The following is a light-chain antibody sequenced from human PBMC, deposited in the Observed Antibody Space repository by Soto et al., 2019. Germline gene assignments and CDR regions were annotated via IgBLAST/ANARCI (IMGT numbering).Light chain of an antibody. CDR2: DAS. Sequence: EIVLTQSPATLCLSPGGRATLSCRASQSVSSYLAWYQQKPGQAPRLLIYDASNRATGIPARFSGSGSGTDFTLTISSLEPEDFAVYYCQQRSNWPPTFGGGTKVDIK. V-gene: IGKV3-11*01. J-gene: IGKJ4*01. CDR3: QQRSNWPPT. CDR1: QSVSSY.